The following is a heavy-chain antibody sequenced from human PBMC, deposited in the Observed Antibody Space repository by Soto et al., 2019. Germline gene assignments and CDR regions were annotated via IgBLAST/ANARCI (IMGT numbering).Heavy chain of an antibody. D-gene: IGHD3-22*01. CDR2: ISYSGST. CDR1: GSSISTYY. CDR3: ARDYDSSGYYYQY. Sequence: SETLSLTCTVSGSSISTYYWSSIRQPPGKGLEWIGYISYSGSTNYNPSLKSRVTISFDASKNEISLQVRSATAADAAVYYCARDYDSSGYYYQYWGQGTLVTVSS. V-gene: IGHV4-59*01. J-gene: IGHJ4*02.